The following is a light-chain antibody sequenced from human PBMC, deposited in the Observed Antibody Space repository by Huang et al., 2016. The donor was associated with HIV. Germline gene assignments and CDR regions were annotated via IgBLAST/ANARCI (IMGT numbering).Light chain of an antibody. V-gene: IGKV3-15*01. CDR1: QGVGSK. J-gene: IGKJ2*01. CDR2: GAS. Sequence: DTVMTQTPATLSVSPGARATLSCRASQGVGSKLAWFQQKPGQAPRLLIPGASTRATGIPARFSGSGSGTEFTLTISSLQSEDFAVYYCQQYNNWPYTFGQGTKLEIK. CDR3: QQYNNWPYT.